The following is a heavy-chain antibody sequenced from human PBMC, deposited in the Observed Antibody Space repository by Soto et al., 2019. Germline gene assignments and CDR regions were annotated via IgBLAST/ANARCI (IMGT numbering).Heavy chain of an antibody. Sequence: GGSLRLSCAATGFTFSNAWMNWVRQAPGKGLEWVGRIKTKTDGGTTDYPAPVKGRFTISRDDSKSTLYLQINILRSEDTAIYYCITDIGVSRALDYWGQGTLVTVSS. D-gene: IGHD3-10*01. CDR2: IKTKTDGGTT. CDR3: ITDIGVSRALDY. J-gene: IGHJ4*02. CDR1: GFTFSNAW. V-gene: IGHV3-15*07.